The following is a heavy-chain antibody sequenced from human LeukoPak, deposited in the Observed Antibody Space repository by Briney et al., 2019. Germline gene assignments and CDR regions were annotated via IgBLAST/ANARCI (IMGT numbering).Heavy chain of an antibody. V-gene: IGHV3-33*01. CDR2: IWYDGSNK. J-gene: IGHJ3*02. CDR3: ARDQQLVPDAFDI. CDR1: GFTFSSYG. D-gene: IGHD6-13*01. Sequence: GRSLRLSCAASGFTFSSYGMHWVRQAPGKGLEWVAVIWYDGSNKYYADSVKGRFTISRDNSKNTLYLQMNSLRAEDTAVYYCARDQQLVPDAFDIWGQGTMVTVSS.